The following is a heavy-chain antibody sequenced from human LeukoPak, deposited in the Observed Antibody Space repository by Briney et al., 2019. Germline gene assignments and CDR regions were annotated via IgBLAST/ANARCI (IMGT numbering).Heavy chain of an antibody. D-gene: IGHD4-17*01. CDR1: GYTLTELS. J-gene: IGHJ4*02. V-gene: IGHV1-24*01. CDR2: FDPEDGET. Sequence: GASVKVSCKVSGYTLTELSMHWVRQAPGKGLEWMGGFDPEDGETIYAQKFQGRATMTEDTSTDTAYMELSSLRSEDTAVYYCATMTAVTTGRYFDYWGQGTLVTVSS. CDR3: ATMTAVTTGRYFDY.